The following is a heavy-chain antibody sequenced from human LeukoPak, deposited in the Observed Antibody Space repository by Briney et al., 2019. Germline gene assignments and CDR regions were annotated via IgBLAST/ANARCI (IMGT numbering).Heavy chain of an antibody. V-gene: IGHV4-61*01. Sequence: SETLSLTCTVSGGSVSSGSFYWTWIRQPPGKGLEWIGYIYYSGSTNYNPSLESRVTISVDTSKDQFSLKLNSVTAADTAVYFCARDFAPYYFDYWGQGTLATVSS. D-gene: IGHD3-3*01. CDR1: GGSVSSGSFY. CDR3: ARDFAPYYFDY. J-gene: IGHJ4*02. CDR2: IYYSGST.